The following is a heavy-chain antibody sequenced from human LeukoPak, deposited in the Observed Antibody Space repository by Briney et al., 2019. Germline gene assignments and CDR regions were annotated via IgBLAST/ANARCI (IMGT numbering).Heavy chain of an antibody. CDR1: GYTFSDFS. CDR2: ISVRSNYI. V-gene: IGHV3-21*01. J-gene: IGHJ4*02. CDR3: VRLRRNNDRSGYYYYYDY. D-gene: IGHD3-22*01. Sequence: GGSLTLSCAASGYTFSDFSVNWVRQAPGKGLEWVSSISVRSNYIYYADSVRGRFTISRDDARNSLFLQMNSLRAEDTAVYFCVRLRRNNDRSGYYYYYDYWGQGTLVTVSS.